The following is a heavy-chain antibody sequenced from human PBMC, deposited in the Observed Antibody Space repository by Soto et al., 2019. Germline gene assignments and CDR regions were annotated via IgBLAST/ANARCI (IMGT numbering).Heavy chain of an antibody. CDR3: ARGRASGSYYLLDY. CDR2: INPNSGNI. J-gene: IGHJ4*02. Sequence: ASVKVSCKASGDTFTTYDINWVRQATGHGLEWMGWINPNSGNIGYAQRFQGRVTMTRDTAIRTAYMEVSSLRSDDTAVYYCARGRASGSYYLLDYWGQGTTVTV. D-gene: IGHD3-10*01. V-gene: IGHV1-8*01. CDR1: GDTFTTYD.